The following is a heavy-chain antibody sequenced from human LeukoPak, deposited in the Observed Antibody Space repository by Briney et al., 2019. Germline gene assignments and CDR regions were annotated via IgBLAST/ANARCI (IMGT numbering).Heavy chain of an antibody. J-gene: IGHJ4*02. CDR1: GFTVSSNY. CDR3: ARGYDILTGYYFDY. CDR2: IYSGGST. V-gene: IGHV3-53*01. Sequence: PGGSLRLSCAASGFTVSSNYISWVRQAPGKGLEWDSVIYSGGSTYYADSVKGRFTISRDNSKNTLYLQMNSLRAEDTAVYYCARGYDILTGYYFDYWGQGTLVTVSS. D-gene: IGHD3-9*01.